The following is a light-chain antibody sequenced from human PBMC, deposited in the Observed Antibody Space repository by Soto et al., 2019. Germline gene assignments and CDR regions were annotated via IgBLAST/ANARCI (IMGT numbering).Light chain of an antibody. CDR1: QSISSW. CDR2: DAS. J-gene: IGKJ2*01. V-gene: IGKV1-5*01. CDR3: QHYNSHLMYT. Sequence: DIQMTQSPSTLSASVGDRVTITCRASQSISSWLAWYQQKPGKAPKVLIYDASSLESGVTSRFSGSGSGTEFTLTISSLQPDDFATYYCQHYNSHLMYTFGQGTKV.